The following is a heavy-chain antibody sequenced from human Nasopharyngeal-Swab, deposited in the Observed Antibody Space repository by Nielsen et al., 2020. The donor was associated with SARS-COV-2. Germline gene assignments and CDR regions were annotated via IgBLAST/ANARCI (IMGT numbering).Heavy chain of an antibody. D-gene: IGHD6-25*01. V-gene: IGHV5-51*01. Sequence: KVSCKVSGYSFIDYWIGWVRQMPGRGLEWMGIIYPGDSDTRYNPSFQGQVTISADNSINTAYLQWGSLKASDSAMYYCARPLAAASYYFDYWGQGTLVTVSS. CDR1: GYSFIDYW. CDR2: IYPGDSDT. CDR3: ARPLAAASYYFDY. J-gene: IGHJ4*02.